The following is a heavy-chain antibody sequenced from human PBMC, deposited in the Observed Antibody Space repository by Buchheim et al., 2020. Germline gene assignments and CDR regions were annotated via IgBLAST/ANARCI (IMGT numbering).Heavy chain of an antibody. CDR3: ARLLLHLYYYDSSGYYSGGWFDP. CDR1: GGSISSGGYY. CDR2: IYYSGST. J-gene: IGHJ5*02. D-gene: IGHD3-22*01. Sequence: QVQLQESGPGLVKPSQTLSLTCTVSGGSISSGGYYWSWIRQHPGKGLEWIGYIYYSGSTYYNPSLKSRVTISVDTSKNQFSLKLSSVTAADTAVYYYARLLLHLYYYDSSGYYSGGWFDPWGQGTL. V-gene: IGHV4-31*03.